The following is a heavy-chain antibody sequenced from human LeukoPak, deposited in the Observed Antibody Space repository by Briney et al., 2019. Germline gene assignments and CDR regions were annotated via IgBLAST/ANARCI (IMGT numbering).Heavy chain of an antibody. CDR3: TKNGTSSYYDY. Sequence: SETLSLTCTVAGYSISGGDFWGWIRQAPGKGLEWIGSIYHSGSTHYNPSLKSRVTISVDTTKNQFSLKLSAVTAADTAVFCCTKNGTSSYYDYWGQGTLVTVSS. CDR1: GYSISGGDF. CDR2: IYHSGST. J-gene: IGHJ4*02. D-gene: IGHD2-2*01. V-gene: IGHV4-38-2*02.